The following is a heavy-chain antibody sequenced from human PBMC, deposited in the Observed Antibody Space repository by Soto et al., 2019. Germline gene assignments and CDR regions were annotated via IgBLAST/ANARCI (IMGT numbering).Heavy chain of an antibody. D-gene: IGHD4-4*01. J-gene: IGHJ3*02. Sequence: GESLKISCKSSGYSFTTYWIGWVRQMPGKGLAWMGTIYPGDSDTRYSPSFQGQVTISADKSISTAYLQWSSLKASDTAMYYCARRFLQYDGFDIWGQGTMVTVSS. V-gene: IGHV5-51*01. CDR1: GYSFTTYW. CDR3: ARRFLQYDGFDI. CDR2: IYPGDSDT.